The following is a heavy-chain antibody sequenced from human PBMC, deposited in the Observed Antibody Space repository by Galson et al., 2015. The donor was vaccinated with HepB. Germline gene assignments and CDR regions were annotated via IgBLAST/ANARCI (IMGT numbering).Heavy chain of an antibody. V-gene: IGHV1-46*01. CDR2: INPSGGST. J-gene: IGHJ3*02. D-gene: IGHD5-24*01. CDR3: ARATSYGYNLLEGYVHAFDI. Sequence: SVKVSCKASGYTFTSYYMHWVRQAPGQGLEWMGIINPSGGSTSYAQKFQGRVTMTRDTSTSTVYMELSSLRSEDTAVYYCARATSYGYNLLEGYVHAFDIWGQGTMVTVSS. CDR1: GYTFTSYY.